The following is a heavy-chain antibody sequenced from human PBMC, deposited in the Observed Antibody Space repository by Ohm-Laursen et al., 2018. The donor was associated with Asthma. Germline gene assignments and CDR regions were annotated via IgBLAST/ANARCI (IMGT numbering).Heavy chain of an antibody. J-gene: IGHJ4*02. CDR1: GFTFSSYW. CDR3: ARARSGSSYGY. D-gene: IGHD1-26*01. Sequence: SLRLSCTATGFTFSSYWMHWVRRAPGKGPVWVSRLNTDGSGTWYADSVKGRFTISRDNAKNTLYLQMNSLRAEDTAVYYCARARSGSSYGYWGQGTLVTVSS. CDR2: LNTDGSGT. V-gene: IGHV3-74*01.